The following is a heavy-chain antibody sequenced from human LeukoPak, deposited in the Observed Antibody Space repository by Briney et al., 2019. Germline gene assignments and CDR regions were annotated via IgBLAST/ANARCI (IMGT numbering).Heavy chain of an antibody. CDR1: GYTFTSYG. J-gene: IGHJ5*02. CDR2: ISAYNGNT. D-gene: IGHD6-13*01. V-gene: IGHV1-18*01. CDR3: ARETPGIAAAGWFDP. Sequence: ASVKVSCKASGYTFTSYGISWVRQAPGQGLEWMGWISAYNGNTNYAQKFQGRVTMTRDTSISTAYMELSRLRSDDTAVYYCARETPGIAAAGWFDPWGQGTLVTVSS.